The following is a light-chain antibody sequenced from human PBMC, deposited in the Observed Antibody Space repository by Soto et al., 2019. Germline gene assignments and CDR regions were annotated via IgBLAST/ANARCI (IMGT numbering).Light chain of an antibody. CDR1: SSDVGGYNY. V-gene: IGLV2-14*03. J-gene: IGLJ1*01. CDR3: SSYTTSSTYV. CDR2: DVS. Sequence: QSVLTQPASVSGSPGQSITISCTGTSSDVGGYNYVSWYQQHPGKAPKLMIYDVSNRPSGVSNLFSGYKSGNTASLTISGLQAEDEADYYCSSYTTSSTYVFVTGTKLNVL.